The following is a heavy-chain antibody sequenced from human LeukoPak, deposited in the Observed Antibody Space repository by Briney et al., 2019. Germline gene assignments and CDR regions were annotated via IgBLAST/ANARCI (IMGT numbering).Heavy chain of an antibody. CDR1: GFTFSSYS. V-gene: IGHV3-48*01. J-gene: IGHJ4*02. D-gene: IGHD4-11*01. Sequence: PGGSLRLSCAASGFTFSSYSMNWVRQAPGKGLEWVSYISSSSSTIYYADSVKGRFSISRDNAKNSLYLQMNSLRAEDTAVYYCAMTTVTNYFDYWGQGTLVTVSS. CDR2: ISSSSSTI. CDR3: AMTTVTNYFDY.